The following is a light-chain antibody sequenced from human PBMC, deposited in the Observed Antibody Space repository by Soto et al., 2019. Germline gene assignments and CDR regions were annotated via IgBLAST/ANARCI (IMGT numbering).Light chain of an antibody. J-gene: IGKJ2*01. CDR2: DAS. Sequence: VSLGGSRTLSCKTSQSVSSDLAWYQQKPGQARRLLIYDASNRATGIPARFSGSGSGTEFTLTTTCLQSEHSAHSYCHQYNIWAPHTSAQGTKVDI. V-gene: IGKV3D-15*01. CDR1: QSVSSD. CDR3: HQYNIWAPHT.